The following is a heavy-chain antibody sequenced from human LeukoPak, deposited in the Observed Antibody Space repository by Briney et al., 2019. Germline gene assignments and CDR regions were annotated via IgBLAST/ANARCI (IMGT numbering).Heavy chain of an antibody. Sequence: ASVKVSCKASGYSFTDYYMHWVRQAPGQGLEWMGWINPNSGGTKYAQKFQGRVTMTRDTSISTAYMELSRLRSDDTAVYYCARDPTLTMIVEAGAFDIWGQGTMVTVSS. D-gene: IGHD3-22*01. CDR2: INPNSGGT. V-gene: IGHV1-2*02. J-gene: IGHJ3*02. CDR1: GYSFTDYY. CDR3: ARDPTLTMIVEAGAFDI.